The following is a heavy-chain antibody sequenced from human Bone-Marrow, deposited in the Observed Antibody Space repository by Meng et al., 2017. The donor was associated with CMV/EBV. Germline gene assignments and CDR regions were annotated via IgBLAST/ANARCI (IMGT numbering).Heavy chain of an antibody. CDR2: IKQDGGVK. J-gene: IGHJ4*02. CDR3: AKDLYLRSTSCLHY. D-gene: IGHD2-2*01. CDR1: GLIFSSDW. V-gene: IGHV3-7*03. Sequence: GGSLRLSCVASGLIFSSDWMTWVRQAPGKGLEWVASIKQDGGVKYYADSVKGRFTISRDNSKNTLYLQMNSLRAEDTAVYYCAKDLYLRSTSCLHYWGQGTLVTVSS.